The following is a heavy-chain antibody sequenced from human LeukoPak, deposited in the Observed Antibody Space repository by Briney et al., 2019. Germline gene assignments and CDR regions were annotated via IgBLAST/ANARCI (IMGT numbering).Heavy chain of an antibody. Sequence: PGGSLRLSCAASGFTFSTYSMNWVRQAPGKGLEWVSYISTTSSTIYNADSVKGRFTISRDNAKNSLDLQMNSLRAEDTAVYYCARGATVWARMDVWGKGTTVTVSS. J-gene: IGHJ6*03. CDR3: ARGATVWARMDV. CDR1: GFTFSTYS. D-gene: IGHD4-17*01. V-gene: IGHV3-48*04. CDR2: ISTTSSTI.